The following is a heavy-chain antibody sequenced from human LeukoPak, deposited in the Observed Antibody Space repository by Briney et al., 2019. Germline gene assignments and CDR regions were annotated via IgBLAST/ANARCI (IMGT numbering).Heavy chain of an antibody. J-gene: IGHJ5*02. CDR3: ARMSGGRVRWFDP. V-gene: IGHV1-8*01. Sequence: ASVTVSCKASGYTFTSYDINWVRQATGQGLEGMGWMNPNSGNTGYAQNFQGRVTMTRNTSISTAYMELSSLRSEDTAVYYCARMSGGRVRWFDPWGQGALVTVSS. D-gene: IGHD2-15*01. CDR1: GYTFTSYD. CDR2: MNPNSGNT.